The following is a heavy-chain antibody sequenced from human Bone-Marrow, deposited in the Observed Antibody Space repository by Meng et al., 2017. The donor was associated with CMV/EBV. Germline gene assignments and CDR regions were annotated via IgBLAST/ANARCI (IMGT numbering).Heavy chain of an antibody. V-gene: IGHV3-9*03. J-gene: IGHJ6*02. D-gene: IGHD3-3*01. CDR3: AKEYYDFWSGKSDYYYGMDV. Sequence: SLKISCAASGFTFDDYAMHWVRQAPGKGLEWVSGISWNSGSIGYADSVKGRFTISRDNAKNSLYLQMNSLRAEDMAVYYCAKEYYDFWSGKSDYYYGMDVWGQGTTVTVSS. CDR1: GFTFDDYA. CDR2: ISWNSGSI.